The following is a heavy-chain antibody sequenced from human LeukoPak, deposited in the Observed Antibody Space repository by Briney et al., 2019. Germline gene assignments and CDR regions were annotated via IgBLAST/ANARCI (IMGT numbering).Heavy chain of an antibody. D-gene: IGHD3-22*01. Sequence: ASVNVSCKSSGYTFTGYYMHWVRQAPGQGLNWVGWINPNSGGTNYAQKFQGRVTMTRDTSISTAYMGLSRLRSDDTAVYYCARGYYYDSSGYSPFGYWGQGTLVTVSS. V-gene: IGHV1-2*02. CDR2: INPNSGGT. CDR1: GYTFTGYY. J-gene: IGHJ4*02. CDR3: ARGYYYDSSGYSPFGY.